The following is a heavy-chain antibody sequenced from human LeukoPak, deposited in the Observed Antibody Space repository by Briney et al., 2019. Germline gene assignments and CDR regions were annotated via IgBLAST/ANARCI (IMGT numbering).Heavy chain of an antibody. V-gene: IGHV1-18*01. CDR2: ISAYNGNT. J-gene: IGHJ3*02. CDR1: GYTFTSYG. D-gene: IGHD2-15*01. Sequence: ASVKVSCKASGYTFTSYGISWVRQAPGQGLEWMGWISAYNGNTNYAQKLQGRVTMTPDTSTSTAYMELRSLRSDDTAVYYCASSSLPSDAFDICGQGTMVTVSS. CDR3: ASSSLPSDAFDI.